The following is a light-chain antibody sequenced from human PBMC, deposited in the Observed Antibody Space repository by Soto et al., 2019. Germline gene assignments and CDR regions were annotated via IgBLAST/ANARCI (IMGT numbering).Light chain of an antibody. CDR2: EVS. Sequence: LTQPASVSGSPGQSITISCTGTSSDVGGYNYVSWYQQQAGKAPKLIIHEVSNRPSGVSNRFSGSKSGNTASLAISGLQAEDEADYYCDSYTSSRAYVFGIGTKLTVL. CDR3: DSYTSSRAYV. CDR1: SSDVGGYNY. V-gene: IGLV2-14*01. J-gene: IGLJ1*01.